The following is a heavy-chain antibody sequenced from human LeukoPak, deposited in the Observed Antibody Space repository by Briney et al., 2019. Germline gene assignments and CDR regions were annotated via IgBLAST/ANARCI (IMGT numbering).Heavy chain of an antibody. CDR2: ISYDESQK. D-gene: IGHD4-23*01. J-gene: IGHJ4*02. CDR1: GFTLSSFT. V-gene: IGHV3-30*09. Sequence: PGGSLRLSCAASGFTLSSFTMHWVRHNPGKGLEWVAVISYDESQKWYADSVKGRFAISRDNSKNTLYLQMNSLRAEDTAVYYCVGYGGNSFWGQGTLVTVSS. CDR3: VGYGGNSF.